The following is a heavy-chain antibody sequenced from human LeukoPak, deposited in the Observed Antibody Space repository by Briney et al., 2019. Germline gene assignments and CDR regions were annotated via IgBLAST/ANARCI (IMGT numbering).Heavy chain of an antibody. V-gene: IGHV3-21*01. J-gene: IGHJ6*03. CDR3: ARDGGSYYFSSGLFYYYYYMDV. Sequence: TGGSLRLSCAASGFTFSSYSMNWVRQAPGKGLEWVSSISSSSSYIYYADSVKGRFTISRDNAKNSLYLQMNSLRAEDTAVYYCARDGGSYYFSSGLFYYYYYMDVWGKGTTVTVSS. CDR1: GFTFSSYS. CDR2: ISSSSSYI. D-gene: IGHD1-26*01.